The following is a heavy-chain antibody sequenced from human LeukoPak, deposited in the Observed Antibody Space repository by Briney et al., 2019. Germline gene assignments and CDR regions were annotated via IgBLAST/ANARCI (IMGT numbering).Heavy chain of an antibody. CDR1: GGSFSGYY. CDR3: ARMMAAAGSPVTSVEFDY. Sequence: SETLSLTCAVYGGSFSGYYWSWIRQPPVKGLEWIGEINHSGSTNYNPSLKSRVTISVDTSKNQFSLKLSSVTAADTAVYYCARMMAAAGSPVTSVEFDYWGRGTLVTVSS. V-gene: IGHV4-34*01. J-gene: IGHJ4*02. D-gene: IGHD6-13*01. CDR2: INHSGST.